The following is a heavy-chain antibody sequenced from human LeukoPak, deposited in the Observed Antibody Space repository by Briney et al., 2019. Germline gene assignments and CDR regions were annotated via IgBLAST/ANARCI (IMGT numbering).Heavy chain of an antibody. Sequence: GASVKVSCKVSGYTLTELSMHWVRQAPGKGLEWMGGFDPEDGETIYAQKFQGRVTMTEDTSTDTAYMELSSLRSEDTAVYYCATVGDTANGGECFDYWGQGTLVTVSS. J-gene: IGHJ4*02. CDR3: ATVGDTANGGECFDY. V-gene: IGHV1-24*01. D-gene: IGHD5-18*01. CDR1: GYTLTELS. CDR2: FDPEDGET.